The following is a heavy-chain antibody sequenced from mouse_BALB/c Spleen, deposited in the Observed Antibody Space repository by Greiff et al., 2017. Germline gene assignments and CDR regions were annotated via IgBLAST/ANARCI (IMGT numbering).Heavy chain of an antibody. CDR3: ARDEGNPFAY. CDR2: IWAGGST. D-gene: IGHD2-1*01. Sequence: VQVVESGPGLVAPSQSLSITCTVSGFSLTSYGVHWVRQPPGKRLEWLGVIWAGGSTNYNSALMSRLSISKDNSKSQVFLKMNSLQTDDTAMYYCARDEGNPFAYWGQGTLVTVSA. CDR1: GFSLTSYG. J-gene: IGHJ3*01. V-gene: IGHV2-9*02.